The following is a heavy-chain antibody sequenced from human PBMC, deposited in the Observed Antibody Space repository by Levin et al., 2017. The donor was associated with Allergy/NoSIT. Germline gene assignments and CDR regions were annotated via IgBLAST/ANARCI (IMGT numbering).Heavy chain of an antibody. CDR1: GFTFGDYY. Sequence: NPGGSLRLSCAASGFTFGDYYMNWIRQTPGKGLEWVSYISSSGYGIYYADSVKGRFTISRDNAKNSLYLQMNSLRAEDTAVYYCARDGGGGIDYGDGWLDPWGQGTLVTVSS. CDR2: ISSSGYGI. D-gene: IGHD4-17*01. V-gene: IGHV3-11*01. CDR3: ARDGGGGIDYGDGWLDP. J-gene: IGHJ5*02.